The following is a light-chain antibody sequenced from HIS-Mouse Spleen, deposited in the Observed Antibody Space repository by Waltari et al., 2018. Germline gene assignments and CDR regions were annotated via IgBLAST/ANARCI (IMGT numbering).Light chain of an antibody. J-gene: IGLJ2*01. CDR1: ALPKKY. V-gene: IGLV3-10*01. Sequence: SYELTQPPSVSVSPGQTARITCSGDALPKKYAYWYQQKSGQAPVLGIYEDRKRPSGIPERFYGSSSGTMATWTISGAQVEDEADYYCYSTDSSGNHRVFGGGTKLTVL. CDR2: EDR. CDR3: YSTDSSGNHRV.